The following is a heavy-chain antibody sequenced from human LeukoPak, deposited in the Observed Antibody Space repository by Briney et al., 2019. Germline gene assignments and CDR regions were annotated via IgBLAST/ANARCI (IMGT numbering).Heavy chain of an antibody. CDR1: GGSLSGYY. J-gene: IGHJ4*02. V-gene: IGHV4-34*01. D-gene: IGHD4-11*01. Sequence: SETLSLTCAVYGGSLSGYYWSWIRQPPGKGLEWIGEINHSGSTNYNPSLKSRVTISVDTSKNQFSLKLSSVTAADTAVYYCARGQRASKSFDYWGQGTLVTVSS. CDR2: INHSGST. CDR3: ARGQRASKSFDY.